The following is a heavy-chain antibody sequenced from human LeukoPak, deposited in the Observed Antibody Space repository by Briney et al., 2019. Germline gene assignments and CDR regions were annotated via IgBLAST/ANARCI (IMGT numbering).Heavy chain of an antibody. J-gene: IGHJ4*02. CDR2: IYTSGST. CDR3: ARGRNYYDSSGYEDY. D-gene: IGHD3-22*01. Sequence: SETLSLTCTVSGGSISSGSYYWSWIRQPAGKGLEWIGRIYTSGSTNYNPSLKSRVTISVDTSKNQFSLKLSSVTAADTAVYYCARGRNYYDSSGYEDYWGQGTLVTVSS. CDR1: GGSISSGSYY. V-gene: IGHV4-61*02.